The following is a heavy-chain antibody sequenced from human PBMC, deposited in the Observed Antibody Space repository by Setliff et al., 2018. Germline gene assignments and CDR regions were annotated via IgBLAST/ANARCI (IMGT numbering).Heavy chain of an antibody. CDR1: GGSISSGGYY. CDR2: ISYSGNT. D-gene: IGHD4-17*01. Sequence: PSETLSLTCTVPGGSISSGGYYWSWLRQHPGKGLEWIGYISYSGNTYYNPSLESRFTISEDSAKKRFSLKLGSVNAADTAVYYGARNDYGDCGLYTWGQGPQVTISS. V-gene: IGHV4-31*03. J-gene: IGHJ4*02. CDR3: ARNDYGDCGLYT.